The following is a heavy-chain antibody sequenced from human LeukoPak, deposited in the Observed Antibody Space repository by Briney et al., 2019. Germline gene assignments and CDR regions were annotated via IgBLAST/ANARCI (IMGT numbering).Heavy chain of an antibody. D-gene: IGHD2-2*02. CDR3: ARDIYCSSTSCYKVYYYYYMDV. CDR1: GYTFTSYY. V-gene: IGHV1-46*01. Sequence: ASVTVSCKASGYTFTSYYMHWVRQAPGQGLEWMGIINPSGGSTSYAQKFQGRVTMTRDMSTSTVYMELSSLRSEDTAVYYCARDIYCSSTSCYKVYYYYYMDVWGKGTTVTVSS. CDR2: INPSGGST. J-gene: IGHJ6*03.